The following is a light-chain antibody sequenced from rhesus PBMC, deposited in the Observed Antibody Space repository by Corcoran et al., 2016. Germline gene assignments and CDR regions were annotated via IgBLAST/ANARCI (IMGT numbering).Light chain of an antibody. CDR2: GAS. J-gene: IGKJ4*01. CDR3: QQSST. CDR1: QSVGSY. V-gene: IGKV3-24*04. Sequence: ETVVTQSPATLALSPGERATLSCRASQSVGSYLAWYQKKPGQAPRLLSYGASSRATGIPDRFSGSGSGTDFTLTISSLEPEDVGVYYCQQSSTFGGGTKVEIK.